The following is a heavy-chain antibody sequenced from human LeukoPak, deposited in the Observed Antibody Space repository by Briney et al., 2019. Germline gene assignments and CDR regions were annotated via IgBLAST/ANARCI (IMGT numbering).Heavy chain of an antibody. CDR3: AKDGGMVATIGGGFDY. CDR1: GFSFSSYA. D-gene: IGHD5-12*01. Sequence: GGSLRLSCAASGFSFSSYAMTWVRQTPGKGLEWGSAITASGGTTYYADSVKGRFTISRDNSKNTLYLQMNSLRAEDTAIYYCAKDGGMVATIGGGFDYWGQGTLVTVSS. V-gene: IGHV3-23*01. J-gene: IGHJ4*02. CDR2: ITASGGTT.